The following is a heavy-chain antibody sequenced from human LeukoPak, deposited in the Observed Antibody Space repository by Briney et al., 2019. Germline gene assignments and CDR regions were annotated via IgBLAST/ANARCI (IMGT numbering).Heavy chain of an antibody. CDR1: GGAFSSYA. CDR3: ARRVRGYDILTGYSC. CDR2: IIPIFGTA. Sequence: GASVKVSCKASGGAFSSYAISWVRQAPGQGLEWMGGIIPIFGTANYAQKFQGRVTITTDESTSTAYMELSSLRSEDTAVYYCARRVRGYDILTGYSCWGQGTLVTVSS. D-gene: IGHD3-9*01. J-gene: IGHJ4*02. V-gene: IGHV1-69*05.